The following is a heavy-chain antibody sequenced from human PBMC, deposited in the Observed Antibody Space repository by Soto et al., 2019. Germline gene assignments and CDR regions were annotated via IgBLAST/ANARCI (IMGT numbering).Heavy chain of an antibody. CDR1: GGTFSSYA. Sequence: GASVKVSCKASGGTFSSYAISWVRQAPGQGLEWMGGIIPIFGTANYAQKFQGRVTITADESTSTAYMELSSLRSEDTAAYYCARRVAIDEAFDIWGQGTMVTVSS. J-gene: IGHJ3*02. V-gene: IGHV1-69*13. CDR2: IIPIFGTA. D-gene: IGHD2-15*01. CDR3: ARRVAIDEAFDI.